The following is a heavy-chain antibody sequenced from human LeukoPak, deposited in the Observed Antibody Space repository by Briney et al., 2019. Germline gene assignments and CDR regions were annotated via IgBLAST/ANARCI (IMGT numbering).Heavy chain of an antibody. CDR3: AKSLFGRELPYRDFDY. CDR1: GFTFSSYA. J-gene: IGHJ4*02. Sequence: GGSLRLSCAASGFTFSSYAMSWVRQAPGKGLEWVSAISGSGGSTYYADSVKGRFTISRDNSKNTLYLQMNSLRAEDTAVYYCAKSLFGRELPYRDFDYWGQGTLVTVSS. V-gene: IGHV3-23*01. CDR2: ISGSGGST. D-gene: IGHD1-26*01.